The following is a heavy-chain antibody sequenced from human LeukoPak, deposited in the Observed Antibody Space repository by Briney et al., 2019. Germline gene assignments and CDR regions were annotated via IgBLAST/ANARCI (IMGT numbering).Heavy chain of an antibody. J-gene: IGHJ4*02. D-gene: IGHD5-24*01. V-gene: IGHV3-11*01. CDR1: GFTFSGHY. Sequence: GGSLRLSCAASGFTFSGHYMSWNRQAPGRGLEWVSYISASGDTIYCADSVKGRFTISRDNARNSLYLQMSSLRAEDTAVYYCAARSVASNPEAYWGQGTLVTVSS. CDR3: AARSVASNPEAY. CDR2: ISASGDTI.